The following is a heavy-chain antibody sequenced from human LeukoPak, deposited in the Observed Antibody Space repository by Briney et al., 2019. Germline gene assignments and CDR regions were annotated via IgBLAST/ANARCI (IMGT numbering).Heavy chain of an antibody. Sequence: ASVKVSCKASGYTFTSYGISWVRQAPGQGLEGMGWISAYNGNTNYAQKLQGRVTMTTDTSTSTAYMELRSLRSDDTAVYYCARDGTGGMITFGGVIVPRYFDYWGQGTLVTVSS. D-gene: IGHD3-16*02. CDR3: ARDGTGGMITFGGVIVPRYFDY. V-gene: IGHV1-18*01. CDR1: GYTFTSYG. J-gene: IGHJ4*02. CDR2: ISAYNGNT.